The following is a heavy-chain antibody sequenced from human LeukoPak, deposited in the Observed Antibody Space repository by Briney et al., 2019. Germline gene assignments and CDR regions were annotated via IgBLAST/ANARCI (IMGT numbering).Heavy chain of an antibody. J-gene: IGHJ4*02. Sequence: ASVKVSCKASGYIFTSYGINWVRQATGQGLEWMRWMNPNSGNTGYAQKFQGRVTMTRNTSISTAYMELRSLRSDDTAVYYCARDGGVVPAAIDYWGQGTLVTVSS. CDR2: MNPNSGNT. V-gene: IGHV1-8*02. CDR1: GYIFTSYG. CDR3: ARDGGVVPAAIDY. D-gene: IGHD2-2*01.